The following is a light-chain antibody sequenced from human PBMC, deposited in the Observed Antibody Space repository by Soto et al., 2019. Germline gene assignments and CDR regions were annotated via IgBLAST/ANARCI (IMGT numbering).Light chain of an antibody. CDR2: DNS. CDR3: QSSDSSLSGPWV. J-gene: IGLJ3*02. CDR1: SSNIGARYD. Sequence: QSVLTQPPSVSGAPGQRVTISCTGSSSNIGARYDVHWYQQLPGTAPKPLIYDNSNRPSGVPDRFSGSKSVTSASLAITGLQAEDEADYYCQSSDSSLSGPWVFGGGTKVTVL. V-gene: IGLV1-40*01.